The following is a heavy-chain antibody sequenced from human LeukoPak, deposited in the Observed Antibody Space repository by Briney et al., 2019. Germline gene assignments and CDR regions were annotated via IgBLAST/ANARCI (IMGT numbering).Heavy chain of an antibody. Sequence: ASVKVSCKASGYTFTGYYMHWVRQAPGQGLEWMGWINPNSGGTNYAQKFQGRVTMTRDTSISTAYMELSRLRSDDTAVYYCASTPEGYCSSTSCYNWGQGTLVTVSS. V-gene: IGHV1-2*02. CDR2: INPNSGGT. CDR1: GYTFTGYY. J-gene: IGHJ4*02. CDR3: ASTPEGYCSSTSCYN. D-gene: IGHD2-2*02.